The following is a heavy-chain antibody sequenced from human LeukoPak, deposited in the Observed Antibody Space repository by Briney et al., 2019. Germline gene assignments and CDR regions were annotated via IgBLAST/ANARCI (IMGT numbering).Heavy chain of an antibody. Sequence: ASVKVSCKASGYTFTSYGISWVRQAPGQGLEWMGWISAYNGNTNYAQKLQGRVTMTTDTSMSTAYMELRSLRPDDTAVYYCAREPPQDSSGEFDYWGQGTLVTVSS. CDR2: ISAYNGNT. J-gene: IGHJ4*02. V-gene: IGHV1-18*01. CDR3: AREPPQDSSGEFDY. D-gene: IGHD6-19*01. CDR1: GYTFTSYG.